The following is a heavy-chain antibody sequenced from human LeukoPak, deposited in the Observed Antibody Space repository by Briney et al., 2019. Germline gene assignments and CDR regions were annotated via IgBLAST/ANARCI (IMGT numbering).Heavy chain of an antibody. V-gene: IGHV4-59*01. J-gene: IGHJ4*02. CDR3: ARSRGYSYGPNFDFDY. CDR1: GGSISGYY. CDR2: IYYSGST. Sequence: TSETLSLTCTVSGGSISGYYWSWIRQPPGKGLEWIGYIYYSGSTNYNPSLKSRVTISVDTSKNQFSLKLSSVTAADTAVYYCARSRGYSYGPNFDFDYWGQGTLVTVSS. D-gene: IGHD5-18*01.